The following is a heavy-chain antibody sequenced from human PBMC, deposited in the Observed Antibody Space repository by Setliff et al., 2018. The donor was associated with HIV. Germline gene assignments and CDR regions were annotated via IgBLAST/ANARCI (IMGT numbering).Heavy chain of an antibody. CDR3: ARRSGWSLDY. D-gene: IGHD6-19*01. CDR2: INSDESSR. CDR1: GFTFSSYG. Sequence: LRLSCAASGFTFSSYGMHWVRQAPGKGLEWVSRINSDESSRTYADSVKGRFTISRDNAKNTLYLQMNSLRAEDTAVYYCARRSGWSLDYWGQGTLVTVSS. V-gene: IGHV3-74*01. J-gene: IGHJ4*02.